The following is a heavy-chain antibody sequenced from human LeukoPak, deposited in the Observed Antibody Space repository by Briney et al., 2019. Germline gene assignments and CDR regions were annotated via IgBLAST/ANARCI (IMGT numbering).Heavy chain of an antibody. CDR1: GYTFTSYD. CDR3: ATAAVAARPGDPRNYYYMDV. V-gene: IGHV1-8*02. Sequence: ASVKVSCKASGYTFTSYDINWVRQATGQGLEWMGWMNPNSGNTGYAQKFQGRVTMTEDTSTDTTYMELSSLRSEDTAVYYCATAAVAARPGDPRNYYYMDVWGKGTTVTVSS. J-gene: IGHJ6*03. CDR2: MNPNSGNT. D-gene: IGHD6-6*01.